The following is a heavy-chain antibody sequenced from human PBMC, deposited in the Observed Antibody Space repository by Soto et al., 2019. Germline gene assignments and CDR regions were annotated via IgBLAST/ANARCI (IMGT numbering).Heavy chain of an antibody. J-gene: IGHJ6*02. CDR3: ARDIVAGTDYYYYGMDG. D-gene: IGHD6-19*01. CDR1: GGTFSSYA. V-gene: IGHV1-69*06. Sequence: QVQLVQSGAEVKKPGSSVKVSCKASGGTFSSYAISWVRQAPGQGLEWMGGIIPIFGTANYAQKFQGRVTITADKSTSTAYMELSSLRSEDTAVYYCARDIVAGTDYYYYGMDGWGQGTTVTVSS. CDR2: IIPIFGTA.